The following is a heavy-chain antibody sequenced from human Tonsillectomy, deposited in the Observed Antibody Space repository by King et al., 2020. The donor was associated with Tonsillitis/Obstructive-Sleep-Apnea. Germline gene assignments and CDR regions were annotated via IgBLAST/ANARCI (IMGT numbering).Heavy chain of an antibody. CDR3: ARDIAYDFWSRSSYMDV. J-gene: IGHJ6*03. CDR2: INTNTGNP. CDR1: GYTFISYA. D-gene: IGHD3-3*01. V-gene: IGHV7-4-1*02. Sequence: QLVQSGSGLKKPGASVKVSCKASGYTFISYAMNWVRQAPGQGLEWMGWINTNTGNPTYAQDFTGRFVFSLDTSVSTAYLQISSLRAEDTAVYCCARDIAYDFWSRSSYMDVWGKGTTVTLSS.